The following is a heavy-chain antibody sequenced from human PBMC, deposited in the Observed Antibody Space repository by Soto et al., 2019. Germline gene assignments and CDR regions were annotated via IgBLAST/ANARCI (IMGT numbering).Heavy chain of an antibody. J-gene: IGHJ4*02. CDR1: GFTFSSYE. Sequence: EVQLVESGGGLVQPGGSLRLSCAASGFTFSSYEMNWVRQAPGKGLEWVSYISSSGSTIYYADSVKGRFTISRDNAKNSLYLQMNSLRAEDTAVYYCARATEVAGTRTWSRSHYFDYWGQGTLVTVSS. D-gene: IGHD6-19*01. CDR3: ARATEVAGTRTWSRSHYFDY. CDR2: ISSSGSTI. V-gene: IGHV3-48*03.